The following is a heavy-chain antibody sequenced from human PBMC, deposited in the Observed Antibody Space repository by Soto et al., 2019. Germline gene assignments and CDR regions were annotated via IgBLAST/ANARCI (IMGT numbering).Heavy chain of an antibody. CDR2: IYYSGST. V-gene: IGHV4-59*01. CDR1: GDSISSYY. D-gene: IGHD6-13*01. CDR3: ASSNIAAAGFYYYGMDV. J-gene: IGHJ6*02. Sequence: QVQLQESGPGLVKPSETLSLTCTVSGDSISSYYWSWIRQPPGKGLEWIGYIYYSGSTNYNPSLKSRVTISVDTSKNRFSLNLSSVTAADTAVYYCASSNIAAAGFYYYGMDVWGRGTTVTVSS.